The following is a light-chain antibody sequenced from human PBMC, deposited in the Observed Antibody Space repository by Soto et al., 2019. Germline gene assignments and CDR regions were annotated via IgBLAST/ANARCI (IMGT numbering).Light chain of an antibody. CDR2: AAS. Sequence: AIRMTQSPSSFSASTGDRVTITCRASQGISSYLAWYQQKPGKAPKLLIYAASTLQSGVPSRFSGSGSGTDFTLTISCLQSKDFATFVFQQYYSYPPTFGQGTKLEIK. CDR1: QGISSY. CDR3: QQYYSYPPT. V-gene: IGKV1-8*01. J-gene: IGKJ2*01.